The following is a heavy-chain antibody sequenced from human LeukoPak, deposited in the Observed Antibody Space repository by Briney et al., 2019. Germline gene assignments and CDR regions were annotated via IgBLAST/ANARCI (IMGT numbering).Heavy chain of an antibody. J-gene: IGHJ4*02. V-gene: IGHV4-59*04. Sequence: SETLSLTCAVYVGSFSGYYWGWIRQPPGKGLEWIGNIYYRGSTYYNPSLKSRVIMSIDTSKNQFSLKVNSVTATDTAVYYCAKTVWSRLAAGLDSWGQGTLVTVSS. D-gene: IGHD2-21*02. CDR2: IYYRGST. CDR1: VGSFSGYY. CDR3: AKTVWSRLAAGLDS.